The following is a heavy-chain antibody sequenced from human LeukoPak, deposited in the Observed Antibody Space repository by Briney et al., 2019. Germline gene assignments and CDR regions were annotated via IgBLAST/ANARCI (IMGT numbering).Heavy chain of an antibody. D-gene: IGHD1-26*01. CDR3: AKGHYSGFS. V-gene: IGHV3-23*01. J-gene: IGHJ5*02. CDR1: GFTFSSYA. Sequence: GGSLRLSCAVSGFTFSSYAMSWVRQAPGKGLEWVSAISGSGTTYYADSVKGRFTISRDNSKNTLSLQMNSLRAEDTAVYYCAKGHYSGFSWGQGTLVTVSS. CDR2: ISGSGTT.